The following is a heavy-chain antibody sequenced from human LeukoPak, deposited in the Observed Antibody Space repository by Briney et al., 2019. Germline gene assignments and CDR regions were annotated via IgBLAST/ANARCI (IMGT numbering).Heavy chain of an antibody. CDR3: ARATPPGSSSSWPHAFDI. CDR1: GFTFSSYA. Sequence: GGSLRLSCAASGFTFSSYAMHWVRQAPGKGLEWVAVISYDGSNKYYADSVKGRFTISRDNSKNTLYLQMNSLRAEDTAVYYCARATPPGSSSSWPHAFDIWGQGTMVTVSS. D-gene: IGHD6-6*01. J-gene: IGHJ3*02. V-gene: IGHV3-30-3*01. CDR2: ISYDGSNK.